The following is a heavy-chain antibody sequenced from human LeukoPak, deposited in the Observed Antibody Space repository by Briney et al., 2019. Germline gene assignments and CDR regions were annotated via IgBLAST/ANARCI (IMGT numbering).Heavy chain of an antibody. D-gene: IGHD5-18*01. Sequence: PGGSLRLSCAASGFTFRTYAMNWVRQAPGKGLEWVSSVSGNGVNTYYADSVRGRFTVSRDNSRNTVYLQVNNLRAEDTAFFYCAKEVTSFGYRGVDFWGQGTLVTVSS. CDR3: AKEVTSFGYRGVDF. V-gene: IGHV3-23*01. CDR1: GFTFRTYA. CDR2: VSGNGVNT. J-gene: IGHJ4*02.